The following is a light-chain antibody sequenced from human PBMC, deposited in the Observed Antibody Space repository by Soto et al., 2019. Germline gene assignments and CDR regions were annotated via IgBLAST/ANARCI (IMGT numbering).Light chain of an antibody. Sequence: EIVLTQSPGTLSLSPGERATLSCRASQSVSSSYLAWYQQKPGQAPRLLIYGASSRATGIPDRFSGSGSGTEFTVTISRLEHEEFAVYYCQQYGSSPRYTFGQGTKLEIK. V-gene: IGKV3-20*01. CDR3: QQYGSSPRYT. CDR1: QSVSSSY. J-gene: IGKJ2*01. CDR2: GAS.